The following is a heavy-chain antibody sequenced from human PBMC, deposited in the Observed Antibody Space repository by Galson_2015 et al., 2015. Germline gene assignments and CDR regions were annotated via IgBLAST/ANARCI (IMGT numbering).Heavy chain of an antibody. Sequence: SLRLSCAASGFTFSSYGMHWVRQAPGKGLEWEAVISYDGSNKYYADSVKGRFTISRDNSKNTLYLQMNSLRAEDTAVYYCASPPGYCSGGSCYSFDYWGQGTLVTVSS. D-gene: IGHD2-15*01. V-gene: IGHV3-30*03. CDR3: ASPPGYCSGGSCYSFDY. CDR1: GFTFSSYG. J-gene: IGHJ4*02. CDR2: ISYDGSNK.